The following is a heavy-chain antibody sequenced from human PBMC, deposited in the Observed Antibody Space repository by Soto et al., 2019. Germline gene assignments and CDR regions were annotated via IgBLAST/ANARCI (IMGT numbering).Heavy chain of an antibody. J-gene: IGHJ4*02. CDR3: ARLEGLATISYYFDF. CDR2: IYYRGNA. D-gene: IGHD3-9*01. Sequence: HLQLQESGPGLVKPSETLSLMCSVSDDSINSDKFYWGWIRQPPGKGLEWIGSIYYRGNAYYNPSLQTRVTISLDKSKCQFSLKLNSVTAADSAVYFCARLEGLATISYYFDFWGPGALVTVSS. V-gene: IGHV4-39*01. CDR1: DDSINSDKFY.